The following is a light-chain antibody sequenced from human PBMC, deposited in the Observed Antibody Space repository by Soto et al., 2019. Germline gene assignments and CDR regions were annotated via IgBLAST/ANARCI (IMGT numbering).Light chain of an antibody. V-gene: IGKV3-15*01. CDR2: TAS. J-gene: IGKJ4*01. Sequence: EIVMTQSPATLSVSPGEGATLSCRASQSVSNKLAWYQQKPGQAPRLLIHTASIRATNVPARFSGTGSGTEFTLTIGSLQSEDFAVYYCQQYYDWPPLTFGGGTKVDIK. CDR1: QSVSNK. CDR3: QQYYDWPPLT.